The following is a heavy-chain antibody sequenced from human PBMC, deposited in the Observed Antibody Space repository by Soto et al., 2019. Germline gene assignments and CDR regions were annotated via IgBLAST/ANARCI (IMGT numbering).Heavy chain of an antibody. D-gene: IGHD6-19*01. CDR3: ARHDSGWTERIDY. CDR1: GGSISRSSYY. CDR2: IYYSGST. Sequence: PSETLSLTCTVSGGSISRSSYYWGWIRQPPGKGLEWIGSIYYSGSTYYNPSLKSRVTISVDTSKNQFSLKLSSVTAADTAVYYCARHDSGWTERIDYWGQGTLVTVSS. J-gene: IGHJ4*02. V-gene: IGHV4-39*01.